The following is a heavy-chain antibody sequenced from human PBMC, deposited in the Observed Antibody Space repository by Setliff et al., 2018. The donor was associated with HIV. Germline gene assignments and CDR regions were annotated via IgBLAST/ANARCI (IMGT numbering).Heavy chain of an antibody. CDR1: GDLFTSYA. CDR2: IIPIFGTV. Sequence: SVKVSCKTSGDLFTSYAFNWVRQAPGQGLEWMGGIIPIFGTVKYPLKFQGRVTITADDSTSTAYMGLSSLRSEDTAVYYCASWPDFWSGYPNYYYHQYMDVWGKGTTVTVSS. J-gene: IGHJ6*03. V-gene: IGHV1-69*13. CDR3: ASWPDFWSGYPNYYYHQYMDV. D-gene: IGHD3-3*01.